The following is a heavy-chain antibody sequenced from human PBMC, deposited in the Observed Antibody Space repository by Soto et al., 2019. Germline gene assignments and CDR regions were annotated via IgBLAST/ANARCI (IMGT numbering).Heavy chain of an antibody. Sequence: QVQLQESGPGLVKPSETLSRTCTVSGGSISSYYWSWIRQHPGKGLEWIGYIYYSGSTNYNPSLKSRVTISVDTSKNQFSLKLSSVTAADTAGYYCARDSSIYSYGYRGGLRLDYYYYMDVWGKGTTVTVSS. D-gene: IGHD5-18*01. V-gene: IGHV4-59*01. CDR3: ARDSSIYSYGYRGGLRLDYYYYMDV. CDR2: IYYSGST. J-gene: IGHJ6*03. CDR1: GGSISSYY.